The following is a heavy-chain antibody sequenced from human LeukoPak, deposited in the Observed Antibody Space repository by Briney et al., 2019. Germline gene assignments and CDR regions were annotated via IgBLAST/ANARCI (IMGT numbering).Heavy chain of an antibody. D-gene: IGHD4-11*01. CDR3: ARGKGDYRLIY. Sequence: SVKVSCKASGGTFSSYTISWVRQAPGQGLEWMGRIIPILGIANYAQKFQGRVTITADKSTSTAYTELSSLRSEDTAVYNCARGKGDYRLIYWGPGTLVTVSS. CDR1: GGTFSSYT. V-gene: IGHV1-69*02. CDR2: IIPILGIA. J-gene: IGHJ4*02.